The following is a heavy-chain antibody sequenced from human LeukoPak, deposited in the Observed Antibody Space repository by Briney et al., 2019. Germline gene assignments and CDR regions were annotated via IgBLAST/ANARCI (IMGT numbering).Heavy chain of an antibody. CDR3: ARDQAWVPAAFDAFDI. V-gene: IGHV3-7*03. CDR1: GFTFSSYW. J-gene: IGHJ3*02. Sequence: PGGSLRLSCAASGFTFSSYWMSRVRQAPGKGHEWVANIKQDGSEKYYVDSVKGRFTISRDNAKNSLYLQMNSLRGEGTDVYYCARDQAWVPAAFDAFDIWGQGTMVTVSS. D-gene: IGHD2-2*01. CDR2: IKQDGSEK.